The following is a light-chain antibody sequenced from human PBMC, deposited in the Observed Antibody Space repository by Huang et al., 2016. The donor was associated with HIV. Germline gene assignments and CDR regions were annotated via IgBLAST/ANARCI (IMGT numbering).Light chain of an antibody. CDR1: QGISSY. CDR2: AAS. J-gene: IGKJ4*01. V-gene: IGKV1-9*01. CDR3: QQLNSYPLT. Sequence: IQLTQSPSSLSASVGDRVTITCRASQGISSYLAWYQQKPGKAPKLLIYAASTLQSDVPSRFSGSGSGTDFTLTSSSLQPEDSATYYCQQLNSYPLTFGGGTKVEIK.